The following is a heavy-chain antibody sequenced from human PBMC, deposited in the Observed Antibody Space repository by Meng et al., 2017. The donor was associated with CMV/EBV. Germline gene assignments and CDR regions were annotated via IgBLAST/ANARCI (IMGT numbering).Heavy chain of an antibody. Sequence: GESLKISCAASGFTFSSYSMNWVRQAPGKGLEWVSSISSNSSYIYYADSVKGRFTISRDNAKNSLYLQMNSLRAEDTAVYYCASRYDFWSGYYYYGMDVWGQGTTVTVSS. D-gene: IGHD3-3*01. J-gene: IGHJ6*02. CDR3: ASRYDFWSGYYYYGMDV. V-gene: IGHV3-21*01. CDR1: GFTFSSYS. CDR2: ISSNSSYI.